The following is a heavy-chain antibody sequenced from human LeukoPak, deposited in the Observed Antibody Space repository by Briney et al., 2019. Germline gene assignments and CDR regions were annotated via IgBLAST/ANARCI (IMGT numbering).Heavy chain of an antibody. CDR3: ARADGSAWPTGEFDY. CDR1: GYTFTGYY. D-gene: IGHD6-19*01. Sequence: ASVTVSFKASGYTFTGYYMHWVRQAPGQGLEWMGWINPNSGGTNYAQKFQGRVTMTRDTSISTAYMDLSRLTSDDTAVYYCARADGSAWPTGEFDYWGQGTLVTVSS. J-gene: IGHJ4*02. V-gene: IGHV1-2*02. CDR2: INPNSGGT.